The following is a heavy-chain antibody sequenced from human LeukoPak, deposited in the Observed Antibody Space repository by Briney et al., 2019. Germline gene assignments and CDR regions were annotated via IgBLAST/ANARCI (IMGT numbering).Heavy chain of an antibody. V-gene: IGHV1-69*05. D-gene: IGHD6-13*01. CDR1: GGTFSSYA. J-gene: IGHJ4*02. CDR2: IIPIFGTA. Sequence: ASVKVSCKASGGTFSSYAISWVRQAPGQGLEWMGGIIPIFGTANYAQKFQGRVTITTDESTSTAYMELSSLRSEDTAVYYRARLAAAGFGYFDYWGQGTLVTVSS. CDR3: ARLAAAGFGYFDY.